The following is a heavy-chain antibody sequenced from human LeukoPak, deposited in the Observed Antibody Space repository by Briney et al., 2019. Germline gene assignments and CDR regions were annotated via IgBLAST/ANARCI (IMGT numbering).Heavy chain of an antibody. D-gene: IGHD2-15*01. CDR2: TSGSGGST. V-gene: IGHV3-23*01. CDR3: AKDYCSGGSCYSSNY. CDR1: GFTFSSYA. J-gene: IGHJ4*02. Sequence: GGPLRLSCAASGFTFSSYAISWVRQAPGKGLEWVSATSGSGGSTNYADSVKGRFTISRDNSKNTLYLQMNSLRAEDTAVYYCAKDYCSGGSCYSSNYWGQGTLVTVSS.